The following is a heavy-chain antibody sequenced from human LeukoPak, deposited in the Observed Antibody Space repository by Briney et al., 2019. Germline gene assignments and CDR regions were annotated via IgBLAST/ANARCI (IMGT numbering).Heavy chain of an antibody. V-gene: IGHV1-18*01. Sequence: ASVKVSCKASGYTFTSYGISWVRQAPGQGLEWMGWISAYNGNTNYAQKLQGRVTMTTDTSTSTAYMELRSLRSDDTAVYYCARGIPIVVVPAAIQDYYYYYYMDVWGKGTTVTVSS. J-gene: IGHJ6*03. CDR2: ISAYNGNT. CDR3: ARGIPIVVVPAAIQDYYYYYYMDV. D-gene: IGHD2-2*01. CDR1: GYTFTSYG.